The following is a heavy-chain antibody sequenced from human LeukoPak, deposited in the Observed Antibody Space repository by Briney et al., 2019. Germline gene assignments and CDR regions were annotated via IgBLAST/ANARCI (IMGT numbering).Heavy chain of an antibody. D-gene: IGHD6-19*01. J-gene: IGHJ3*02. V-gene: IGHV1-46*01. Sequence: GASVKVSCKASGDTLTSYYMHWVRQAPGQGLEWVGIINPSGGSTTYAQKFQGRVTMTRDTSTSTVYMELSSLRSEDTAVYYCAREGIAVALGGAFDIWGQGTMVTVSS. CDR3: AREGIAVALGGAFDI. CDR1: GDTLTSYY. CDR2: INPSGGST.